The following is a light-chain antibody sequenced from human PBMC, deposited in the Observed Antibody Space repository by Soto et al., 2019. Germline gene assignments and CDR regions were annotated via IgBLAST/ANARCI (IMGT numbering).Light chain of an antibody. J-gene: IGKJ1*01. Sequence: EIMMTQSPATLSVSPGEGVILSCRASQIVDSDLAWFQQKPGQAPRLLIFRASTRTTDFPARFGGTGAGSEFSLVISSLQSEDSAVYFCQQYHDWPWTFGQGTKVEIK. CDR3: QQYHDWPWT. CDR1: QIVDSD. CDR2: RAS. V-gene: IGKV3-15*01.